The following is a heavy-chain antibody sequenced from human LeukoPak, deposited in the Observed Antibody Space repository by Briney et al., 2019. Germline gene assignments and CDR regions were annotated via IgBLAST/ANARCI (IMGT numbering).Heavy chain of an antibody. J-gene: IGHJ6*02. D-gene: IGHD6-13*01. CDR1: GFTFSDYW. V-gene: IGHV3-74*01. CDR2: INSDGTSP. CDR3: ARDPYSSSWSYGMDV. Sequence: GGSLRLSCAASGFTFSDYWMHWVRQGPGKGLVWVSRINSDGTSPSYADSVKGRFTISRDNAKNTLYLQMNSLGAEDTAVYYCARDPYSSSWSYGMDVWGQGTTVTVSS.